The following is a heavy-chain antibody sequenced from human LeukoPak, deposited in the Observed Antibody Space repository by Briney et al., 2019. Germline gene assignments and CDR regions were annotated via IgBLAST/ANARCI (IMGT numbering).Heavy chain of an antibody. CDR1: GFTFSSYS. V-gene: IGHV3-21*04. CDR2: ISSSSSYI. J-gene: IGHJ6*02. CDR3: ARGPKGYYGMDV. Sequence: PGGSLRLSCAASGFTFSSYSMNWVRQAPGKGLEWVSSISSSSSYIYYADSVKGRFTISRDNAKNSLYLQMNSLRAEDTAVYYCARGPKGYYGMDVWGQGTTVTVSS.